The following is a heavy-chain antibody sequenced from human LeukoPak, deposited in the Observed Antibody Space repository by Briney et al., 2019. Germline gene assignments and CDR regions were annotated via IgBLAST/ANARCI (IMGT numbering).Heavy chain of an antibody. J-gene: IGHJ4*02. D-gene: IGHD2-15*01. Sequence: LSLTCAVYGASFRAYYWSWIRQAPGKGLEWISYISSSGGTIYYADSVKGRFSISRDNAKNSLYLQMNSLRAEDTAVYYCARGYCSGGTCYLFDYWGQGTLVTVSS. CDR3: ARGYCSGGTCYLFDY. CDR2: ISSSGGTI. V-gene: IGHV3-11*04. CDR1: GASFRAYY.